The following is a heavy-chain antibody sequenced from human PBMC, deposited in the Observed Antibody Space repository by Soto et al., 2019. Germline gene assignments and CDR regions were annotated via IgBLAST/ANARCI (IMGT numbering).Heavy chain of an antibody. D-gene: IGHD3-22*01. CDR2: INAGNGNT. V-gene: IGHV1-3*01. J-gene: IGHJ6*02. CDR3: ARDSLYYYDSSGYPTPYYCGMDV. CDR1: GYTFTSYA. Sequence: ASVKVSCKASGYTFTSYAMHWVRQAPGQRLEWMGWINAGNGNTKYSQKFQGRVTITRDTSASTAYMELSSLRSEDTAVYYCARDSLYYYDSSGYPTPYYCGMDVWGQGTTVTVSS.